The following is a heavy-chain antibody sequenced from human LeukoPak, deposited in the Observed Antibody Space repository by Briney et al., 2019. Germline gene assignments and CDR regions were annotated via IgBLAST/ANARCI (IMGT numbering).Heavy chain of an antibody. J-gene: IGHJ3*02. CDR3: ARVHSWNDVHDI. V-gene: IGHV3-30*04. D-gene: IGHD1-1*01. CDR2: ISYDGSNK. CDR1: GFTFSSYA. Sequence: GGSLRLSCAASGFTFSSYAMHWVRQAPGKGLEWVAVISYDGSNKYYADSVKGRFTISRDNSKNTLYLQMNSLRAEDTAVYYCARVHSWNDVHDIWGQGTMVTVSS.